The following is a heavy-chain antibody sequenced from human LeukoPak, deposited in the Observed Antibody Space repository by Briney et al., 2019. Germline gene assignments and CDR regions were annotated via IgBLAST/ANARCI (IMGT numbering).Heavy chain of an antibody. CDR2: TYHSGSP. V-gene: IGHV4-4*02. J-gene: IGHJ4*02. CDR1: GGSISSNNW. D-gene: IGHD1-1*01. CDR3: ARVNINNWHSCDY. Sequence: GTLSLTCAVSGGSISSNNWWGWVRQPPGKGLEWIGETYHSGSPNYNPSLKSRVTISVDKSRNHFSLNLSSVTAADTAVYYCARVNINNWHSCDYWGQGTLATVSS.